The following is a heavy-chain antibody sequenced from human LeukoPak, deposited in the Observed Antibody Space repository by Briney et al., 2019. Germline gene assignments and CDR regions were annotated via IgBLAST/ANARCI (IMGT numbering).Heavy chain of an antibody. D-gene: IGHD2-2*01. CDR1: GFTFSSYA. CDR3: AKEGDVVVPAAAAYYYYGMDV. V-gene: IGHV3-23*01. CDR2: ISGSGGRT. J-gene: IGHJ6*02. Sequence: GGSLRLSCAASGFTFSSYAMSGVRHAPGKGLECVSAISGSGGRTHYADSVKGRFTISRDNSKNTLYLQMNSLRAEDTAVYYCAKEGDVVVPAAAAYYYYGMDVWGQGTTVTVSS.